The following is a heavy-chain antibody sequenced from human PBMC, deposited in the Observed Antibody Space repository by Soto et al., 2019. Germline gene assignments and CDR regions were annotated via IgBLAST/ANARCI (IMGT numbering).Heavy chain of an antibody. D-gene: IGHD6-6*01. CDR1: GFSLSTSGVG. J-gene: IGHJ3*02. CDR3: ARGLAARPVLAFDI. V-gene: IGHV2-5*01. CDR2: IYWSGDE. Sequence: QGTLKESGPTLVKPTQTLTLTCSFSGFSLSTSGVGVGWIRQPPGKALEWLAHIYWSGDEHYRPSLKSRLSITKDTSKNQVVLTMTNMDLVDTATYYCARGLAARPVLAFDIWGQGTMVTVSS.